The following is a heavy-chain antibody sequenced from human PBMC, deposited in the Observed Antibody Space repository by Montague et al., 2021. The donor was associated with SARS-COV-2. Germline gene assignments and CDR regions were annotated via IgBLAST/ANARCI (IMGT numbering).Heavy chain of an antibody. Sequence: SLRLSCAASGFTFGDYAMNWVRQAPGKGLEWVASISGDGATAYYAESVLGRFAISRDNSKNTVLLQMDSLRVKDAAVYYCAKALYSGGLFFECGSDFWGQGTLVTVSS. CDR3: AKALYSGGLFFECGSDF. CDR2: ISGDGATA. V-gene: IGHV3-23*01. D-gene: IGHD6-19*01. J-gene: IGHJ4*02. CDR1: GFTFGDYA.